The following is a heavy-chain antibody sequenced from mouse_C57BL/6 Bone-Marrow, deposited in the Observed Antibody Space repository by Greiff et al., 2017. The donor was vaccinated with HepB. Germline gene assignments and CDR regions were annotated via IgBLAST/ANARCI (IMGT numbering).Heavy chain of an antibody. CDR3: ESLGSPYWYFDV. Sequence: VQLKESGPELVKPGASVKISCKASGYSFTGYYMNWVKQSPEKSLEWIGEINPSTGGTTYNQKFKAKATLTVDKSSSTAYMQLKSLTSEDSAVYYCESLGSPYWYFDVWGTGTTVTVSS. CDR2: INPSTGGT. D-gene: IGHD1-1*01. V-gene: IGHV1-42*01. J-gene: IGHJ1*03. CDR1: GYSFTGYY.